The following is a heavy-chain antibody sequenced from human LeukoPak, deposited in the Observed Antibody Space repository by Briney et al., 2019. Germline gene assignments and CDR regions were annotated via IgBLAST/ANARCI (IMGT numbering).Heavy chain of an antibody. CDR2: IIPIFGTA. D-gene: IGHD6-19*01. CDR3: ARDSQKGYSSGWYGY. J-gene: IGHJ4*02. CDR1: GGTFSSYA. V-gene: IGHV1-69*13. Sequence: ASVKVSCKASGGTFSSYAISWVRQAPGQGLEWMGGIIPIFGTANYAQKFQGRVTITADESTSTAYMELSSLRSEDTAVYYCARDSQKGYSSGWYGYWGQGTLVTVSS.